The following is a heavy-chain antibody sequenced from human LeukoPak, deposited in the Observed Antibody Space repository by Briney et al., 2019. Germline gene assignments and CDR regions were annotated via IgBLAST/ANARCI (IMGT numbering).Heavy chain of an antibody. D-gene: IGHD3-3*01. Sequence: PSETLSLTCTVSGGSISSGGYSWSWIRQPPGKGLEWIGYIYHSGSTYYNPSLKGRVTISVDTSKNQFSLKLSSVTAADTAVYYCARQIYYDFWSALDAFDIWGQGTMVTVSS. J-gene: IGHJ3*02. CDR1: GGSISSGGYS. CDR3: ARQIYYDFWSALDAFDI. CDR2: IYHSGST. V-gene: IGHV4-30-2*03.